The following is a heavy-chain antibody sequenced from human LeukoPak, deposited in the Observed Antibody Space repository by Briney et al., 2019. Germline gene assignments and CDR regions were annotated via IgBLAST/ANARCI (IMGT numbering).Heavy chain of an antibody. Sequence: ASETLSLTCAVSGGSISSSNWWSWVRQPPGKGLEWIGEIYHSGSTNYNPSLKSRVTISADKSKNQFSLELSSVTAADTAVYYCARARYDILTGYSPSYYFDYWGQGTLVTVSS. CDR2: IYHSGST. D-gene: IGHD3-9*01. J-gene: IGHJ4*02. CDR3: ARARYDILTGYSPSYYFDY. CDR1: GGSISSSNW. V-gene: IGHV4-4*02.